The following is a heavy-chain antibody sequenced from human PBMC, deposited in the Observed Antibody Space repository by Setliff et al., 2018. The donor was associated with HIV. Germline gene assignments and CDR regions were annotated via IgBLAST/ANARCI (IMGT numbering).Heavy chain of an antibody. V-gene: IGHV4-34*01. Sequence: PSETLSLTCAVYGGSFSGYFWSWIRQPPGKGLEWIGEINHSGSTNYNPSLKSRVTISVDTSNNQFSLRLTSVTAADTAVYYCARGKFFSGSCPLWGQGTLVTVSS. CDR2: INHSGST. D-gene: IGHD1-26*01. CDR3: ARGKFFSGSCPL. CDR1: GGSFSGYF. J-gene: IGHJ4*02.